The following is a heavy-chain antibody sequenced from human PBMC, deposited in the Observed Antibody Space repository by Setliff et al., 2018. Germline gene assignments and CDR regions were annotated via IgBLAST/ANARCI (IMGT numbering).Heavy chain of an antibody. J-gene: IGHJ5*02. CDR2: VSVSGDNT. CDR1: GLTFNSYA. CDR3: VRRVAGKGWFDP. Sequence: PGGSLRLSCAASGLTFNSYAMSWVRQAPGKGLEWVSSVSVSGDNTYYTDSVKGRFTTSRDNSKNTLYLQMNSLRADDTAVYYCVRRVAGKGWFDPWGQGTLVTVSS. D-gene: IGHD2-15*01. V-gene: IGHV3-23*01.